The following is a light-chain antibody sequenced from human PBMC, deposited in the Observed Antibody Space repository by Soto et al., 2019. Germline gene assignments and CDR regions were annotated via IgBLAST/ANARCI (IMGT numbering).Light chain of an antibody. Sequence: QSVLTQPPSASGSPGQSVTISCTGTSGDVGYYDHVSWYQHHPGKAPKLIIYEVIKRPSGVPDRFSGSKSGNTASLTVSGLQADDEADYYCSSYSATKRRVFGGGTKLTVL. CDR1: SGDVGYYDH. J-gene: IGLJ3*02. CDR3: SSYSATKRRV. CDR2: EVI. V-gene: IGLV2-8*01.